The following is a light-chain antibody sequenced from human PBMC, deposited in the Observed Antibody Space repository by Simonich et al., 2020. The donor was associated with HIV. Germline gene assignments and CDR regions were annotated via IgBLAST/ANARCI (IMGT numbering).Light chain of an antibody. CDR3: QTWGTGSWV. CDR1: SGHSSYA. Sequence: QLVLTQSPSASASLGASVKLTCTLSSGHSSYAIAWHQQQPEKGPRYLMKHNSEGSHSKGDGLPDRFSGSSSGAERYLTISSLQSEDEAEYYCQTWGTGSWVFGGGTKLTVL. J-gene: IGLJ3*02. V-gene: IGLV4-69*01. CDR2: HNSEGSH.